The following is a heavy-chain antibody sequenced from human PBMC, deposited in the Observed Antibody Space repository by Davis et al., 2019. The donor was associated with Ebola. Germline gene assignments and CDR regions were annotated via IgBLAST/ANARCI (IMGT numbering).Heavy chain of an antibody. D-gene: IGHD3-3*01. V-gene: IGHV4-59*01. CDR2: IYYSGST. J-gene: IGHJ4*02. CDR3: AIYDFWSGSQVY. Sequence: PSETLSLTCTVSGGSISSYYWSWIRQPPGKGLEWIGYIYYSGSTNYNPSLKSRVTISVDTSKNQFSLKLSSVTAADTAVYYCAIYDFWSGSQVYWGQGTLVTVSS. CDR1: GGSISSYY.